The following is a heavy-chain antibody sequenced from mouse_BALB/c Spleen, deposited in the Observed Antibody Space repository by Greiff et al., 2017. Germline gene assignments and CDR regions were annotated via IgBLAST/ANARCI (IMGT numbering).Heavy chain of an antibody. D-gene: IGHD2-4*01. CDR1: GFTFSSYA. CDR2: ISSGGST. J-gene: IGHJ4*01. V-gene: IGHV5-6-5*01. CDR3: ARRGPLRREDY. Sequence: EVKLVESGGGLVKPGGSLKLSCAASGFTFSSYAMSWVRQTPEKRLEWVASISSGGSTYYPDSVKGRFTISRDNARNILYLQMSSLRSEDTAMYYCARRGPLRREDYWGQGTSVTVSS.